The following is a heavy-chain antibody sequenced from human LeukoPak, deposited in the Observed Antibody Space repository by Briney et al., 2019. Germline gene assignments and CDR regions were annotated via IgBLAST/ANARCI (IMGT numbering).Heavy chain of an antibody. CDR2: ISWNSDMI. Sequence: GGCPGLSRAASGFSFVDYAMHCVPQAPGKGLEGVSGISWNSDMIAYADSVKGRITIYRDNAKTSLFLQVTSLRTEDLALYYCTKGQGPSIFYYMDVWGKGTTVTVSS. CDR3: TKGQGPSIFYYMDV. J-gene: IGHJ6*03. V-gene: IGHV3-9*03. CDR1: GFSFVDYA.